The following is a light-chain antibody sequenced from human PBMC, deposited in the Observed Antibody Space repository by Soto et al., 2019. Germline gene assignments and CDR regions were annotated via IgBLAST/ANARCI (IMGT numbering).Light chain of an antibody. CDR3: HQDGNSPLT. V-gene: IGKV3-20*01. J-gene: IGKJ4*01. Sequence: EIVLTQSPRTLSLSPGERATLSCRASQSVRSTYLAWYQQKPGQGPRLLIYGASSRATGIPDRFSGSGSGTDFTLTISRLDPEDFAVYYCHQDGNSPLTFGGGTKVDIK. CDR1: QSVRSTY. CDR2: GAS.